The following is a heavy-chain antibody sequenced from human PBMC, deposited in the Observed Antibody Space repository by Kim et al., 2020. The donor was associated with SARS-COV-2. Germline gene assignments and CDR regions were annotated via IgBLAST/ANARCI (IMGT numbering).Heavy chain of an antibody. CDR2: IIPIFGTA. V-gene: IGHV1-69*13. CDR1: GGTFSSYA. CDR3: ARPLLEGLWFGEGYYYYGMDV. D-gene: IGHD3-10*01. Sequence: SVKVSCKASGGTFSSYAISWVRQAPGQGLEWMGGIIPIFGTANYAQKFQGRVTITADESTSTAYMELSSLRSEDTAVYYCARPLLEGLWFGEGYYYYGMDVWGQGTTVTVSS. J-gene: IGHJ6*02.